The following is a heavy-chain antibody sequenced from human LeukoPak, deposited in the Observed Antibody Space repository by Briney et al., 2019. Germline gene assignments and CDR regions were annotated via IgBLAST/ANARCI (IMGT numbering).Heavy chain of an antibody. CDR2: IIPIFGTT. J-gene: IGHJ4*02. V-gene: IGHV1-69*05. Sequence: SVKVSCKASGGTFSNYAISWVRQAPGQGLEWMGRIIPIFGTTNYAQKFQGRVTITTDESTSTAYMELSSLGSEDTAVYYCARGGEANYYDTSGYYLYYYWGQGTLVTVSS. CDR3: ARGGEANYYDTSGYYLYYY. D-gene: IGHD3-22*01. CDR1: GGTFSNYA.